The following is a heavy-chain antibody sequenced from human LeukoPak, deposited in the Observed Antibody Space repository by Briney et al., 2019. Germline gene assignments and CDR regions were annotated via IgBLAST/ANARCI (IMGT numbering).Heavy chain of an antibody. J-gene: IGHJ3*02. V-gene: IGHV1-3*04. CDR3: ARDGAYYHDSSGYYYGAFDI. Sequence: ASVKVSCKASGYTFTNFAMHWVRQAPGQRLEWMGWISTINGNTKYSQKFQGGVTITRDTSASIAYMELSSLRSEDTAVYYGARDGAYYHDSSGYYYGAFDIWGQGTMVTVSS. CDR1: GYTFTNFA. D-gene: IGHD3-22*01. CDR2: ISTINGNT.